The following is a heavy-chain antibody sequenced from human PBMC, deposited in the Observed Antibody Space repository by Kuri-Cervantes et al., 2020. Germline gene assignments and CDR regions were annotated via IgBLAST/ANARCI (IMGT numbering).Heavy chain of an antibody. J-gene: IGHJ6*02. CDR1: RFTFSSYG. CDR2: ISYDGSNK. Sequence: GGSLRLSCAASRFTFSSYGMHWVRQAPGKGLEWVAVISYDGSNKYYADSVKGRFTISRDNSKNTLYLQMNSLRAEDTAVYYCAKGFGKTGHYYYGMDVWGQGTTVTVSS. V-gene: IGHV3-30*18. D-gene: IGHD3-16*01. CDR3: AKGFGKTGHYYYGMDV.